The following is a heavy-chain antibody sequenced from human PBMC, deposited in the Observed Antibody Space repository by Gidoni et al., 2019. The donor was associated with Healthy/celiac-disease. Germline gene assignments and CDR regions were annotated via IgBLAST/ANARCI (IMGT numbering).Heavy chain of an antibody. D-gene: IGHD3-22*01. V-gene: IGHV1-2*06. J-gene: IGHJ4*02. CDR1: GYTFPGYY. CDR2: INPNSGGT. Sequence: QVQLVQSGAEVKKPGASVKVSCKASGYTFPGYYMHWVRQAPGQGLEWMGRINPNSGGTNYAQKFQGRVTMTRDTSISTAYMELSRLRSDDTAVYYCARDGNVYDSSGYYPDYWGQGTLVTVSS. CDR3: ARDGNVYDSSGYYPDY.